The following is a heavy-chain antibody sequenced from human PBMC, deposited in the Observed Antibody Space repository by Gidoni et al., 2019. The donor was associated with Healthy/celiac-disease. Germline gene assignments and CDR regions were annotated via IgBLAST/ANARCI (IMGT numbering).Heavy chain of an antibody. J-gene: IGHJ5*02. V-gene: IGHV4-59*01. CDR1: GGSISSYY. D-gene: IGHD6-13*01. CDR2: IYYSGST. CDR3: ARNIAAAGTVNWFDP. Sequence: QVQLQESGPGLVKPSETLSLTCTVSGGSISSYYWSWIRQPPGKGLEWIGYIYYSGSTNYNPSLKSRVTISVDTSKNQFSLKLSSVTAADTAVYYCARNIAAAGTVNWFDPWGQGTLVTVSS.